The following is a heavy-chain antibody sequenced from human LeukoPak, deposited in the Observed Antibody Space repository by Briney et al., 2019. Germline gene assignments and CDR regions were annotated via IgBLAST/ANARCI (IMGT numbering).Heavy chain of an antibody. CDR1: GFTFTTHN. V-gene: IGHV3-21*01. CDR2: ISSSGLYI. J-gene: IGHJ4*02. D-gene: IGHD1-14*01. Sequence: GGSLRLSCAASGFTFTTHNMDWVRQAPGKGLEWVSSISSSGLYIYFAVSLKGRFTISRDNAKNSLYLQVNSLRAEDTAVYYCAREFEPDYFDYWGQGTLVTVSS. CDR3: AREFEPDYFDY.